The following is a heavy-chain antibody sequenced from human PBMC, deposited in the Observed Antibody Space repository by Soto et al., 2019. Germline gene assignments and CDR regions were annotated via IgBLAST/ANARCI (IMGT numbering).Heavy chain of an antibody. Sequence: SDTLSLTCAVDGGSVSDYYWSWIRQPPGNGLEWIGEINHSGSTNYNPSLKSRVTISVDTSKNQFSLKLSSVTAADTAVYYCAREGRYNVSGMFWWLHPWGQGTL. J-gene: IGHJ5*02. D-gene: IGHD3-10*01. CDR1: GGSVSDYY. V-gene: IGHV4-34*01. CDR3: AREGRYNVSGMFWWLHP. CDR2: INHSGST.